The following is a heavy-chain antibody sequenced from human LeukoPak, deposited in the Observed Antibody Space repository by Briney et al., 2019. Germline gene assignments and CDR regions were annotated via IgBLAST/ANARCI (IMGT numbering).Heavy chain of an antibody. V-gene: IGHV3-74*01. CDR1: GFTFSSYW. CDR2: INTDGSST. D-gene: IGHD6-13*01. Sequence: GGSLRLSCAASGFTFSSYWMHWVRQAPGKGLVWVSRINTDGSSTSYADSVKGRFTISRDNAKNTLYLQMNSLRAEDTAVYYCARVPGIAAAMGYWGQGTLVTVSS. J-gene: IGHJ4*02. CDR3: ARVPGIAAAMGY.